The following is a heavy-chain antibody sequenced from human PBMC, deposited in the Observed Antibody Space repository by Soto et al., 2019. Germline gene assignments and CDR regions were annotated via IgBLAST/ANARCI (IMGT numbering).Heavy chain of an antibody. J-gene: IGHJ4*02. CDR2: ISYDGSNK. CDR3: APWTSQGLDY. D-gene: IGHD6-19*01. Sequence: QVQLVESGGGVVQPGRSLRLSCAASGFTFSSYAMHWVRQAPGKGLEWVAVISYDGSNKYYADSVKGRFTISRDNSKNTLYLQMNSLRAEDTAMYYCAPWTSQGLDYWGQGTLVTVSS. CDR1: GFTFSSYA. V-gene: IGHV3-30-3*01.